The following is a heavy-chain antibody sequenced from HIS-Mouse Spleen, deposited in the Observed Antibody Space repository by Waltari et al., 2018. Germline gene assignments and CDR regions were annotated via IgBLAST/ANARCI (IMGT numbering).Heavy chain of an antibody. Sequence: QLQLQESGPGLVKPSETLSLTCTVFGGSISSSSSYWGWIRQPPGKGLEWIGIIYYSGSTYYNPSLKSRVTISVDTSKNQFSLKLSSVTAADTAVYYCAREIPYSSSWYDWYFDLWGRGTLVTVSS. J-gene: IGHJ2*01. CDR1: GGSISSSSSY. V-gene: IGHV4-39*07. D-gene: IGHD6-13*01. CDR2: IYYSGST. CDR3: AREIPYSSSWYDWYFDL.